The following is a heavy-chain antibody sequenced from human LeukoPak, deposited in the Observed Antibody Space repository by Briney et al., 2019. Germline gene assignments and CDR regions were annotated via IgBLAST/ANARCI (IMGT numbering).Heavy chain of an antibody. J-gene: IGHJ4*02. CDR2: IIPIFGTA. D-gene: IGHD3-16*01. V-gene: IGHV1-69*13. Sequence: EASVKVSCEASGGTFSSYAISWVRQAPGQGLEWMGGIIPIFGTANYAQKFQGRVTITADESTSTAYMELSSLRSGDTAVYYCAKGGDYFDYWGQGTLVTVSS. CDR1: GGTFSSYA. CDR3: AKGGDYFDY.